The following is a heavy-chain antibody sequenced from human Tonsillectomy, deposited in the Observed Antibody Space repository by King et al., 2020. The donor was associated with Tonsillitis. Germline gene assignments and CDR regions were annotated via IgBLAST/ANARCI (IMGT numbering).Heavy chain of an antibody. J-gene: IGHJ4*02. CDR1: GFTFSSYA. V-gene: IGHV3-30*04. Sequence: QVQLVESGGGVVQPGRSLRLSCAASGFTFSSYAMHWVRQAPGKGLEWVAGISYDGSNKYYADSVKGRFTISRDNSKNTLYLQMNSLRPEDTAVFYCARGSHMWSQGYYFGYWGQGTLVTVSS. CDR3: ARGSHMWSQGYYFGY. D-gene: IGHD2-21*01. CDR2: ISYDGSNK.